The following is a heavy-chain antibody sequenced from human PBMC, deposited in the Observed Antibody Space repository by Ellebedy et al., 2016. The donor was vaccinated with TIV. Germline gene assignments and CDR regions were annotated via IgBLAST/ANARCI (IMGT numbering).Heavy chain of an antibody. V-gene: IGHV3-33*01. CDR1: GFTFSSYG. CDR2: IWNDGSNK. CDR3: ARLGVIAAAGVGDY. Sequence: PGGSLRLSCAASGFTFSSYGMHWVRQAPGKGLEWVAVIWNDGSNKFYADSVKGRFTTSRDNAGNSLFLQMNSLRAEDTAVYYCARLGVIAAAGVGDYWGQGTLVIVSS. D-gene: IGHD6-13*01. J-gene: IGHJ4*02.